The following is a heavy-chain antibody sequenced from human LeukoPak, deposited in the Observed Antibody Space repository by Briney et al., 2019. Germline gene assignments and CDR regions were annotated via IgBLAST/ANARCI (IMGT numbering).Heavy chain of an antibody. Sequence: AGSLRLSCAASGFTVSSNYMSWVRQAPGKGLEWISVIYSGGSTYYADSVKGRFTISRDNSKNTLYLQMNSLRAEDTAVYYCARAVGSGSAFDIWGQGTMVTVSS. D-gene: IGHD2-15*01. CDR1: GFTVSSNY. CDR2: IYSGGST. CDR3: ARAVGSGSAFDI. J-gene: IGHJ3*02. V-gene: IGHV3-53*01.